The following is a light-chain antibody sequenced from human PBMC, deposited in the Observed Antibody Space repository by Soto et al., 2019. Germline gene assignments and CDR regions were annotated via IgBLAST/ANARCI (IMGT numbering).Light chain of an antibody. V-gene: IGLV2-11*01. CDR2: DVS. CDR1: SSDVGGYNY. Sequence: QSALTQPRSVSGSPGQSVTISCTGTSSDVGGYNYVSWYQQHPGQAPKLMIYDVSKRPSGIPARFSGSNSGNTASLTISGLQADDEADDHYCSFASNYAHHVFGVGTKLTVL. CDR3: CSFASNYAHHV. J-gene: IGLJ1*01.